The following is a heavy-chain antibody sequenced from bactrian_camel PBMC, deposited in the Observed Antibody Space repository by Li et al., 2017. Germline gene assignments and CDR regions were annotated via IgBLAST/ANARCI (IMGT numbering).Heavy chain of an antibody. Sequence: DVQLVESGGGSVQAGGSLKLSCTYSGYTSFIDCMGWFRQAPGKEREGVAALYAGFGITYYSNSVEGRFTISQHSANTVYLQMDSLEPEDTGMYFCAAKATDCSQWNAYFYFGQGTQVTVS. V-gene: IGHV3S40*01. CDR2: LYAGFGIT. CDR1: GYTSFIDC. D-gene: IGHD3*01. CDR3: AAKATDCSQWNAYFY. J-gene: IGHJ4*01.